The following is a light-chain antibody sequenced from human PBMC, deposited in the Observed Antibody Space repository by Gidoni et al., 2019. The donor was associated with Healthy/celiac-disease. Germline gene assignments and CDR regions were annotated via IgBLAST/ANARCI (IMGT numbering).Light chain of an antibody. CDR1: SSDVGSYNL. CDR3: CSYAGSSTFDVV. Sequence: QSALTQPASVSGSPGQSLTISCTGTSSDVGSYNLVSWYQQHPVKAPKLMIYEVSKRPSGVSNRFSGSKSGNTASLTISGLQAEDEADYYCCSYAGSSTFDVVFGGGTKLTVL. CDR2: EVS. V-gene: IGLV2-23*02. J-gene: IGLJ2*01.